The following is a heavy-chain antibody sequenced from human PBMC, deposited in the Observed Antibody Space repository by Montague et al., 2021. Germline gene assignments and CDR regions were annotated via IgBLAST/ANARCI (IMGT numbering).Heavy chain of an antibody. V-gene: IGHV4-59*02. Sequence: SETLSLTCSVSGGSVNGYDWSWIRQPPGKGLEWIGYMRSSGSPNYNPSFKSRLAISIDRSRNQFSLELSFVTAADTAIYFCARDYWGSIDYWGHGILVTVSS. D-gene: IGHD7-27*01. CDR1: GGSVNGYD. J-gene: IGHJ4*01. CDR3: ARDYWGSIDY. CDR2: MRSSGSP.